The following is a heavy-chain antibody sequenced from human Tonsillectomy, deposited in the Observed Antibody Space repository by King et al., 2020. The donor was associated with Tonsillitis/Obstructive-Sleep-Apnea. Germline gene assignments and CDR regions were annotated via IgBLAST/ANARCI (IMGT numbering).Heavy chain of an antibody. V-gene: IGHV5-51*01. CDR2: VYPGDSDT. CDR3: ARPSLGDHDALDI. CDR1: GYSFPIYC. D-gene: IGHD3-3*02. Sequence: VQLVEAGAEVKKPGESLKISFKGSGYSFPIYCIGGLCQMPGKCLEWMGIVYPGDSDTRHTPSFQGKVTISADKSISTAYLQWSSLKASDTAMYYCARPSLGDHDALDIWGQGTMVTVSS. J-gene: IGHJ3*02.